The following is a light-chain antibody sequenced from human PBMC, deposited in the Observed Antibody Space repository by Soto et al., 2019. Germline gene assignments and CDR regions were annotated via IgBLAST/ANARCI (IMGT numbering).Light chain of an antibody. Sequence: DIQMTQSPSTLSASIGDSVTITCRASESIRSWVAWYQQTPGKAPKILINKASELEGGVPPRFSGSGSWAEFTLTISSLQADDFATYYCQQYFRHATFGQGTNVDIK. V-gene: IGKV1-5*03. CDR2: KAS. CDR1: ESIRSW. J-gene: IGKJ1*01. CDR3: QQYFRHAT.